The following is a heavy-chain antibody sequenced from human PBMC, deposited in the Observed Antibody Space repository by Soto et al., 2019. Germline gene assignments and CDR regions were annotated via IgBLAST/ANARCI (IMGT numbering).Heavy chain of an antibody. Sequence: QLQLQESGPGLVKPSETLSLTCTVSGGSISSSSYYWGWIRQPPGKGLEWIGSIYYSGSTYYNPAPTSRVTIAVDTAKNQFALKLSSVTAPDTAVYYWVKLKGGGYFDYWGQGTLVTVSS. CDR2: IYYSGST. V-gene: IGHV4-39*01. CDR3: VKLKGGGYFDY. D-gene: IGHD3-16*01. J-gene: IGHJ4*02. CDR1: GGSISSSSYY.